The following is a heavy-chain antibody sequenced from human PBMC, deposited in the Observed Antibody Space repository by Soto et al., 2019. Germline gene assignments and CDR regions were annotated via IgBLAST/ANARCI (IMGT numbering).Heavy chain of an antibody. Sequence: GGSLRLSCAGSGFTFSTFDIHWVRQAPGKGLEWVSDIGTLSDAFYAASVQGRFTISRQNAKNSVYLQMNSLRAGDTAFYYCARGRSFSYDSTPPPMFDPWGQGTLVTVSS. CDR2: IGTLSDA. V-gene: IGHV3-13*01. CDR3: ARGRSFSYDSTPPPMFDP. J-gene: IGHJ5*02. CDR1: GFTFSTFD. D-gene: IGHD3-10*01.